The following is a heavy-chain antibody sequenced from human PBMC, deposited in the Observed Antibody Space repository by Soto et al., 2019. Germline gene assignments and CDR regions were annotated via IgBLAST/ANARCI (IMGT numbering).Heavy chain of an antibody. CDR3: TTENSGVEMATIVPSFDY. D-gene: IGHD5-12*01. Sequence: PGGSLRLSCAASGFTFSNAWMNWVRQAPGKGLEWVGRIKSKTDGGTTDYAAPVKGRFTISRDDSKNTLYLQMNSLKTEDTAVYYCTTENSGVEMATIVPSFDYWGQGTLVTVSS. V-gene: IGHV3-15*07. CDR2: IKSKTDGGTT. J-gene: IGHJ4*02. CDR1: GFTFSNAW.